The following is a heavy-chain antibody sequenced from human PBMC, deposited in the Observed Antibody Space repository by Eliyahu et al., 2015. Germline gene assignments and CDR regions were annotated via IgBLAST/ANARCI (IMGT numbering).Heavy chain of an antibody. CDR3: ARAPPYQLPEGFDP. J-gene: IGHJ5*02. V-gene: IGHV3-21*01. CDR2: ISSSSSYI. Sequence: EVQLVESGGGLVKPGGSLRLSXAAXGFTFSSXXXNWVRQAPGKGLGWVSSISSSSSYIYYADSVKGRFTISRDNAKNSLYLQMNSLRAEDTAVYYCARAPPYQLPEGFDPWGQGTLVTVSS. CDR1: GFTFSSXX. D-gene: IGHD2-2*01.